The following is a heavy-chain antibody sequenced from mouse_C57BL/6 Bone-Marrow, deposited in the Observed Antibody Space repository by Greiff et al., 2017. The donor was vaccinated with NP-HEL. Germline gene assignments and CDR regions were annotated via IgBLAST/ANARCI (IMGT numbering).Heavy chain of an antibody. CDR3: ARQPDYFDY. V-gene: IGHV5-4*01. Sequence: EVQRVESGGGLVKPGGSLKLSCAASGFTFSSYAMSWVRQTPEKRLEWVATISDGGSYTYYTDNVKGRFTISRDKAKNNLYLQMSHLNAEDTAMYYGARQPDYFDYWGQGTTLTVSS. CDR1: GFTFSSYA. J-gene: IGHJ2*01. CDR2: ISDGGSYT.